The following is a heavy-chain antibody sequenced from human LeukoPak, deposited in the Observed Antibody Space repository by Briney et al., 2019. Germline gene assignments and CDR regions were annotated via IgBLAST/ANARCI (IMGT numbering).Heavy chain of an antibody. CDR1: GFTFSNAW. CDR3: TTARGYYDILTGYQWWSDAFDI. V-gene: IGHV3-15*01. J-gene: IGHJ3*02. CDR2: IKSKTDGGTT. D-gene: IGHD3-9*01. Sequence: GGSLRLSCAASGFTFSNAWMSCVRQAPGKGLEWVGRIKSKTDGGTTDYAAPVKGRFTISRDDSKNTLYLQMNSLKTEDTAVYYCTTARGYYDILTGYQWWSDAFDIWGQGTMVTVSS.